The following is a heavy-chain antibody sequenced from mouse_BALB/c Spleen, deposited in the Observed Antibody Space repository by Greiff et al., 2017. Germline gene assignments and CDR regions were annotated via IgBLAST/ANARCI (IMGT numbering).Heavy chain of an antibody. V-gene: IGHV1S56*01. J-gene: IGHJ3*01. CDR2: IYPGNVNT. CDR3: ARYGYDVAWFAY. D-gene: IGHD2-2*01. Sequence: VQLQQSGPELVKPGASVRISCKASGYTFTSYYIHWVKQRPGQGLEWIGWIYPGNVNTKYNEKFKGKATLTADKSSSTAYMQLSSLTSEDSAVYFCARYGYDVAWFAYWGQGTLVTVSA. CDR1: GYTFTSYY.